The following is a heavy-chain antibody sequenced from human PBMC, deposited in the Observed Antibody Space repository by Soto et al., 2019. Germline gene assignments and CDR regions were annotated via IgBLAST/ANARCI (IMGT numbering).Heavy chain of an antibody. V-gene: IGHV3-23*01. CDR3: ANLFTMIVVVIY. CDR1: GFTFSSYA. Sequence: GGSLRLSCAASGFTFSSYAMSWVRQAPGKGLEWVSAISGSGGSTYYADSVKGRFTISRDNSKNTLYLQMNSLRAEDTAVYYCANLFTMIVVVIYWGQGTLVTVSS. J-gene: IGHJ4*02. D-gene: IGHD3-22*01. CDR2: ISGSGGST.